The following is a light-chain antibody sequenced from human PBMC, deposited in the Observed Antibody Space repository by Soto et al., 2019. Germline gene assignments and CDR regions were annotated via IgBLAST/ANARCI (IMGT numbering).Light chain of an antibody. CDR3: QQYNSYSPWT. J-gene: IGKJ1*01. CDR2: DAS. Sequence: DVQMTQSPSTLSASVGDRVTITCRASQTISYWLAWYQQKPGKAPKLLIYDASTLETGVPSRFSGSRSGTEFTLTISSLQPDDFATYYCQQYNSYSPWTFGQGTKVEIK. V-gene: IGKV1-5*01. CDR1: QTISYW.